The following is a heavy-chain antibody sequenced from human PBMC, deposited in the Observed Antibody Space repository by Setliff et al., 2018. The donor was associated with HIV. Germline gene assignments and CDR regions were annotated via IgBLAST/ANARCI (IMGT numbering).Heavy chain of an antibody. V-gene: IGHV4-39*01. D-gene: IGHD5-12*01. J-gene: IGHJ4*02. CDR1: GGSIISGSYY. CDR2: IYYSGST. CDR3: ARVQVGGYNFYFDY. Sequence: SETLSLTCSVSGGSIISGSYYWGWIRQPPGKGLEWIGSIYYSGSTYYNPSLKSRVTISVDTSKNQFSLKLSSVTAADTAVYYCARVQVGGYNFYFDYWGQGTLVTVSS.